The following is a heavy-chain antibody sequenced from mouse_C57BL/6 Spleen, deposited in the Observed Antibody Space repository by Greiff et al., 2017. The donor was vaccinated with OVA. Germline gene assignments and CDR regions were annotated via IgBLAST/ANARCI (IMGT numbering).Heavy chain of an antibody. D-gene: IGHD1-1*01. CDR3: ASSITTVVPFDY. CDR2: IYPRDCST. J-gene: IGHJ2*01. V-gene: IGHV1-85*01. CDR1: FYTFTLYY. Sequence: VHLHHSVPYLFKPFSSFTFSFKSSFYTFTLYYINCFKRMPGQGLEWIGWIYPRDCSTKYNEKFKGKATLTVDTSSSTAYMELHSLTSEDSAVYFCASSITTVVPFDYWGQGTTLTVSS.